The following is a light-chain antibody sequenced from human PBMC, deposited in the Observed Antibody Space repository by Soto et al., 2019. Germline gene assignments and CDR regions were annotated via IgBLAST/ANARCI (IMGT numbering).Light chain of an antibody. V-gene: IGLV2-23*02. CDR1: SSDVGSYDL. CDR2: EVA. J-gene: IGLJ1*01. Sequence: QSALTQPASVSGSPGQSITISCTGTSSDVGSYDLVSWYQQHPGKAPTLMIYEVAKRPSGVSNRFSGSQSGNTASLTISGIQAEDEADYYCCSNAGSATYVFGTGTKVTVL. CDR3: CSNAGSATYV.